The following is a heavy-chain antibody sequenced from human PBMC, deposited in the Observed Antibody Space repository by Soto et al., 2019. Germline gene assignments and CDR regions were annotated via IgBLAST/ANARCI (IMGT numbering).Heavy chain of an antibody. CDR2: VSAYNGNT. V-gene: IGHV1-18*01. D-gene: IGHD3-3*01. Sequence: ASVKVSCKASGFTFTTYGITWVRQAPGQGLEWMGWVSAYNGNTNYAQNLQGRVTMTTDTSTSTAYMELRSLRSDDTAVYYCAREEWFLLKAIDYWGQGTLVTVPQ. CDR3: AREEWFLLKAIDY. J-gene: IGHJ4*02. CDR1: GFTFTTYG.